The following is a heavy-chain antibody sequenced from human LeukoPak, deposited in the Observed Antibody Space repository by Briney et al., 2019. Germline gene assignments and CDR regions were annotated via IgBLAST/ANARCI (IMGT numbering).Heavy chain of an antibody. V-gene: IGHV3-21*01. J-gene: IGHJ5*02. D-gene: IGHD4-11*01. CDR1: GFTFSSYS. CDR2: ISSSSCYI. CDR3: ARVALRPIDYSNPEFDP. Sequence: PGGSLRLSCAASGFTFSSYSMNWVRQAPWKGLEWVSSISSSSCYIYYADSVKGRFTISRDNAKNSLYLQMNSLRAEDTAVYYCARVALRPIDYSNPEFDPWSQGTLVTVSS.